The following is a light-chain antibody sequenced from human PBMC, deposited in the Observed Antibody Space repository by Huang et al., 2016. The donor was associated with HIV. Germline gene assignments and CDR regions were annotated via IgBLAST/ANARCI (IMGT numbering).Light chain of an antibody. CDR3: QQRSNWPLT. V-gene: IGKV3-11*01. CDR1: QSVRHY. Sequence: EFVLTQSPATLSLSPGERATLSCRASQSVRHYLAWYQQNPGQAPRLLIYDTSIRATGVPGRISGSGSETDFTLTISSLEPEDFALYYCQQRSNWPLTFGGGTKVEIK. J-gene: IGKJ4*01. CDR2: DTS.